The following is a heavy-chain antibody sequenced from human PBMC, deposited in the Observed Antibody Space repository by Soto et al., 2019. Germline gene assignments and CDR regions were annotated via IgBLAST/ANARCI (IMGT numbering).Heavy chain of an antibody. Sequence: ASVKVSCKASGYTFTSYGISWVRQAPGRGLEWMGWISAYNGNTNYAQKLQGRVTMTTDTSTSTAYMELSSLRSEDTAVYYCAREGVVVPAAPIDYWGQGTLVTVSS. CDR2: ISAYNGNT. D-gene: IGHD2-2*01. CDR3: AREGVVVPAAPIDY. V-gene: IGHV1-18*01. J-gene: IGHJ4*02. CDR1: GYTFTSYG.